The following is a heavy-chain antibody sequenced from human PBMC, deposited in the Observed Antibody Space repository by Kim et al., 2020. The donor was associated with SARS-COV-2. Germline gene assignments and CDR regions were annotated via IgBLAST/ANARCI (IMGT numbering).Heavy chain of an antibody. D-gene: IGHD1-1*01. CDR1: GYTFTSYG. Sequence: ASVKVSCKASGYTFTSYGISWVRQAPGQGLEWMGWISAYNGNTNYAQKLQGRVTMTTDTSTSTPYMELRSLRSDDTAVYYCARVYNYNWNLYYFDYWGQGTLVTVSS. CDR2: ISAYNGNT. CDR3: ARVYNYNWNLYYFDY. J-gene: IGHJ4*02. V-gene: IGHV1-18*01.